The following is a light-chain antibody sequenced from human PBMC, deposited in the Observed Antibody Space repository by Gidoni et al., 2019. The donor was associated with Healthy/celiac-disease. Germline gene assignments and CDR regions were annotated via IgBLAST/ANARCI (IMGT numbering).Light chain of an antibody. CDR3: QQYGISPPT. V-gene: IGKV3-20*01. CDR2: GAS. Sequence: ELVLTQSPGTLSLSPGERATLSCRASQSVSSSYLAWYQQKPGQAPRLLIYGASSRATGIPDRFSGSGSGTDFTLTISRLEPEDFAVYYCQQYGISPPTFGQGTKVEIK. CDR1: QSVSSSY. J-gene: IGKJ1*01.